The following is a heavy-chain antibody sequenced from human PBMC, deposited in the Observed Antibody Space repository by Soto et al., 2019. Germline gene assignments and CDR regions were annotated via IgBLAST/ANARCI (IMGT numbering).Heavy chain of an antibody. V-gene: IGHV1-69*13. CDR1: GGTFSSYA. Sequence: ASVKVSCKASGGTFSSYAISWVRQAPGQGLEWMGGIIPIFGTANYAQKFQGRVTITADESTSTAYMELSSLRFEDTAVYYCARGKGFASVSWFDPWGQGTLVTVSS. CDR3: ARGKGFASVSWFDP. D-gene: IGHD2-15*01. J-gene: IGHJ5*02. CDR2: IIPIFGTA.